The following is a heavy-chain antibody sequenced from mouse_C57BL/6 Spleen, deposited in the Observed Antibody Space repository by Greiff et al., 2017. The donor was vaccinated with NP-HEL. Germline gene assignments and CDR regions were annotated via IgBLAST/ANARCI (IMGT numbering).Heavy chain of an antibody. CDR1: GFSLTSYG. CDR3: AKHSPIYYYGSNYAMDY. CDR2: IWGGGST. J-gene: IGHJ4*01. V-gene: IGHV2-9*01. Sequence: VMLVESGPGLVAPSQSLSITCTVSGFSLTSYGVDWVRQPPGKGLEWLGVIWGGGSTNYNSALMSRLSISKDNSKSQVFLKMNSLQTDDTAMYYCAKHSPIYYYGSNYAMDYWGQGTSVTVSS. D-gene: IGHD1-1*01.